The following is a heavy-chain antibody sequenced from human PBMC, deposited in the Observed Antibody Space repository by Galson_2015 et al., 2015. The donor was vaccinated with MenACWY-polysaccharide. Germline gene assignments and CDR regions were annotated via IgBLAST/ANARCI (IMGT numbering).Heavy chain of an antibody. CDR2: IIPFLGIP. J-gene: IGHJ4*02. CDR3: ARVYCSGNKCHYDS. Sequence: SVKVSCKASGDIFSNYALTWVRQAPGQGLEWMGRIIPFLGIPKYSQRFQGRVTMTADKSTTTVYMELSSLTSDDTAVYYCARVYCSGNKCHYDSWGQGTLATVSS. D-gene: IGHD2-15*01. CDR1: GDIFSNYA. V-gene: IGHV1-69*04.